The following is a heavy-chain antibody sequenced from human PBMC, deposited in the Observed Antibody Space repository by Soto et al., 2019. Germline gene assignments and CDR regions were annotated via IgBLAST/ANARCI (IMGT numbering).Heavy chain of an antibody. J-gene: IGHJ4*02. CDR1: GGSFSGYY. V-gene: IGHV4-34*01. CDR2: INHSGST. Sequence: QVQLQQWGAGLLKPSETLSLTCAVYGGSFSGYYWSWIRQPPGKGLEWIGEINHSGSTNYNPSLQSRVTIAVDTSKNQFSLKLSSVTAADTAVYYCARGLSHLGQGTLVTVSS. CDR3: ARGLSH.